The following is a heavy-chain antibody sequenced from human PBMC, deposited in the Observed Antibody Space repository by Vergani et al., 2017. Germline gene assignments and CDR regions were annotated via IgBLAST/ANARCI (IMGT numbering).Heavy chain of an antibody. D-gene: IGHD3-16*02. CDR3: AREVVAYDYVWGTYRFWDY. Sequence: VQLVQSGAEVKKPGASVRVSCKSSGDTFTGYYMHWVRQAPGQGLEWMGWINPDSGCTNYAQKFQGRVTMTRDTSISTAYMELSRLRSDDTAVYYCAREVVAYDYVWGTYRFWDYWGQGTLVTVSS. J-gene: IGHJ4*02. CDR2: INPDSGCT. V-gene: IGHV1-2*02. CDR1: GDTFTGYY.